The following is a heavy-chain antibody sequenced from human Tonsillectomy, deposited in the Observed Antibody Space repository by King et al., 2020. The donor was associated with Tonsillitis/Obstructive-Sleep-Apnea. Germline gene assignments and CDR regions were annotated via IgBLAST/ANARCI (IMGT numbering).Heavy chain of an antibody. V-gene: IGHV3-30*18. J-gene: IGHJ4*02. CDR1: GFTFSSNG. CDR2: ISYDGSNK. CDR3: AKDRSSSWSLDY. D-gene: IGHD6-13*01. Sequence: VQLVESGGGVVQPGRSLRLSCAASGFTFSSNGMHWVRQAPGKGLEWVAVISYDGSNKYYADSVKGRFTISRDNSKNTLYLQMNSLRTEDTAVYYCAKDRSSSWSLDYWGQGTLVIVSS.